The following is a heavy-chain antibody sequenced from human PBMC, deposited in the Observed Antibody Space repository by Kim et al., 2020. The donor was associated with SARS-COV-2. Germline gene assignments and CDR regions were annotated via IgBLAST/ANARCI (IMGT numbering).Heavy chain of an antibody. J-gene: IGHJ4*02. D-gene: IGHD6-6*01. Sequence: STYYAHSVKDRFTISRDNSKTTLYLQMNSMRAEDTAVYYCARSIAAHFDYWGQGTLVTVSS. CDR3: ARSIAAHFDY. CDR2: ST. V-gene: IGHV3-53*01.